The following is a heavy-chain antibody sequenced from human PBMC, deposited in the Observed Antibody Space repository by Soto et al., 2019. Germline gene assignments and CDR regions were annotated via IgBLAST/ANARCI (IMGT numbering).Heavy chain of an antibody. CDR2: IYHSGST. Sequence: SETLSLTCAVSGYSISSGYYWGWIRQPPGKGLEWIGSIYHSGSTYYNPSLKSRVTISVDTSKNQFSLKLSSVTAADTAVYYCASVPYYYDSSGYYDDYWGQGTLVTVSS. J-gene: IGHJ4*02. CDR1: GYSISSGYY. V-gene: IGHV4-38-2*01. CDR3: ASVPYYYDSSGYYDDY. D-gene: IGHD3-22*01.